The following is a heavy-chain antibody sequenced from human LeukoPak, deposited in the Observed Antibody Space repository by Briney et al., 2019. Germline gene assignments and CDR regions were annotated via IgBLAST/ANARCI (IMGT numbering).Heavy chain of an antibody. CDR3: ARDVRDSSGYYYFDY. Sequence: ASVKVSCKASGYTFTSYDINWVRQATGQGLEWMGWINAGNGNTKYSQKFQGRVTITRDTSASTAYMELCSLRSEDTAVYYCARDVRDSSGYYYFDYWGQGTLVTVSS. V-gene: IGHV1-3*01. CDR2: INAGNGNT. J-gene: IGHJ4*02. D-gene: IGHD3-22*01. CDR1: GYTFTSYD.